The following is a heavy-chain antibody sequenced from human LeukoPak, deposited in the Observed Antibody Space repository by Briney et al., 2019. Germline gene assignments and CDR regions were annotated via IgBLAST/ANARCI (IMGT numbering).Heavy chain of an antibody. J-gene: IGHJ5*02. D-gene: IGHD2-15*01. CDR3: ASTVVVAATRSFDP. V-gene: IGHV4-61*01. CDR2: IYYSGST. Sequence: SETLSLTCTVSGGSVSSGSYYWSWIRQPPGKGLEWIGYIYYSGSTNYNPSLESRVTISVDTSKNQFSLKLSSVTAADTAVYYCASTVVVAATRSFDPWGQGTLVTVSS. CDR1: GGSVSSGSYY.